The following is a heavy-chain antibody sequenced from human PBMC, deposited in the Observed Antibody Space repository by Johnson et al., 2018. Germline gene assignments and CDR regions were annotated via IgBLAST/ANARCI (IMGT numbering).Heavy chain of an antibody. Sequence: VQLVESGGGVVRPGGSLRLSCAASGFTFDDYGMSWVRQAPGKGLEWVSGLNWHGGSTGYAACVKGRFTISSDNAKNSLYLQMNSLRAEDTALYYCARGASQYYYDSSGYHDAFDIWGQGTMVTVSS. V-gene: IGHV3-20*04. D-gene: IGHD3-22*01. CDR1: GFTFDDYG. CDR2: LNWHGGST. J-gene: IGHJ3*02. CDR3: ARGASQYYYDSSGYHDAFDI.